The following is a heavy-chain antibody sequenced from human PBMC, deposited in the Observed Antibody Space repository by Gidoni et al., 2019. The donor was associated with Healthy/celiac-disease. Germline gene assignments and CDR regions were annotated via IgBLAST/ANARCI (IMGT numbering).Heavy chain of an antibody. D-gene: IGHD1-7*01. J-gene: IGHJ6*02. CDR1: GDSVSSTSAP. V-gene: IGHV6-1*01. Sequence: VQLQQSGPGLVKPSQTLSLTCALSGDSVSSTSAPWNWIRQSPSRGLEWLGRTYYRSKWYNDYAVSVKSRITINPDTSKNQFSLQLNSVTPEDTAVYYCARDFPMGRRELRAWYYYGMDVWGQGTTVTVS. CDR2: TYYRSKWYN. CDR3: ARDFPMGRRELRAWYYYGMDV.